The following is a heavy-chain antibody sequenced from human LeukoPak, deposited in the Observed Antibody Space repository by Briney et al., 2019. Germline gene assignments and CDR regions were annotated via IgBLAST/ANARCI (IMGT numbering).Heavy chain of an antibody. CDR3: AKDLRSCSGGSCYSYYYYYGMDV. CDR2: ISYDGSNK. V-gene: IGHV3-30*18. Sequence: GGSLRLSCAASGFTFSSYGMHWVRQAPGKGLEWVAVISYDGSNKYYADSVKGRFTISRDNSKNTLFLQMKSLRAEDTAVYYCAKDLRSCSGGSCYSYYYYYGMDVWGQGTTVTVSS. CDR1: GFTFSSYG. J-gene: IGHJ6*02. D-gene: IGHD2-15*01.